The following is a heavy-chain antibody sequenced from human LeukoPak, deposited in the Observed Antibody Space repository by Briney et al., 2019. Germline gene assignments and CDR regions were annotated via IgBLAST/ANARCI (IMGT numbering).Heavy chain of an antibody. Sequence: GGSLRLSCAASGFAFSSYSMNWVRQAPGKGLEWVSSISSSSSYIYYADSVKGRFTISRDNAKNSLYLQMNSLRAEDTAVYYCARDNDFWSGYPGDYWGQGTLVTVSS. CDR1: GFAFSSYS. V-gene: IGHV3-21*01. CDR3: ARDNDFWSGYPGDY. D-gene: IGHD3-3*01. J-gene: IGHJ4*02. CDR2: ISSSSSYI.